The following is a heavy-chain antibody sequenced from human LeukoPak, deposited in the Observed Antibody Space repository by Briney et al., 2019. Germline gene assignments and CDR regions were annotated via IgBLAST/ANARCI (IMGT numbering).Heavy chain of an antibody. CDR3: ARRTPQMTKNEYALDM. CDR2: IVHRGST. D-gene: IGHD5-24*01. Sequence: SETLSLTCALYGGSVSDHYWSWIRQPPGKGLEWIGEIVHRGSTHYTASLMSRVTMSSDTSNNPFSLKLRSVTAEDTAVYYCARRTPQMTKNEYALDMWGRGTMV. CDR1: GGSVSDHY. J-gene: IGHJ3*02. V-gene: IGHV4-34*12.